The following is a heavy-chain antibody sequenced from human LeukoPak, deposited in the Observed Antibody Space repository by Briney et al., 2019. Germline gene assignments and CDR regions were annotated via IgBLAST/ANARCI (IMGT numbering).Heavy chain of an antibody. CDR1: GYTFTGYY. CDR2: INPNSGGT. CDR3: ASGIVATMNFDY. Sequence: GASVKVSCKASGYTFTGYYMHWVRQAPGQGLEWMGWINPNSGGTNYAQKVQGRVTMTRDTSISTAYMELSRLRSDDTAVYYCASGIVATMNFDYWGQGTLDTVSS. D-gene: IGHD5-12*01. V-gene: IGHV1-2*02. J-gene: IGHJ4*02.